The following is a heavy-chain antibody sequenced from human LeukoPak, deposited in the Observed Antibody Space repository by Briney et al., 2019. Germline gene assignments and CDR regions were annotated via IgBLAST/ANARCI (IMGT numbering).Heavy chain of an antibody. CDR1: GGSFSGYY. V-gene: IGHV4-34*01. D-gene: IGHD5-18*01. CDR3: ARGPLCYRTMVTCYYYYMDV. J-gene: IGHJ6*03. Sequence: PSETLSLTCAVYGGSFSGYYWSWIRQPPGKGLEWIGEINHSGSTNYNPSLKSRVTISVDTSKNQFSLKLSSVTAADTAVYYCARGPLCYRTMVTCYYYYMDVWGKGTTVTVSS. CDR2: INHSGST.